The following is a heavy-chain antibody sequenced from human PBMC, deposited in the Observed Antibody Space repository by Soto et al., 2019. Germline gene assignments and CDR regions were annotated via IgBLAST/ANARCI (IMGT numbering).Heavy chain of an antibody. CDR2: IYWNEDK. CDR1: GFSLSTSGVA. CDR3: AHSPAGSYSREYFDY. J-gene: IGHJ4*02. D-gene: IGHD1-26*01. V-gene: IGHV2-5*01. Sequence: QNTLKESGPTLVKPTQTLTLTCTVSGFSLSTSGVAVGWIRQPPGKAPEWLALIYWNEDKVYSPSLKTRLSITKDMPKNQVVLTMTNMNPVDTATYYCAHSPAGSYSREYFDYWGQGTLVSVSS.